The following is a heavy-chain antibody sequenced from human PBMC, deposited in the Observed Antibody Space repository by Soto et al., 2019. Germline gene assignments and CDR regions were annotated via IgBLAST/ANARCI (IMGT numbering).Heavy chain of an antibody. CDR1: GYTFTSYG. Sequence: ASVKVSCKASGYTFTSYGYAWVRQAPGQRLEWMGWINAGNGNTKYAQKFQGRVTMTRDTSASTAYMELSSLRSEDTAVYYCARGDFWSGSDWWGQGTLVTVSS. D-gene: IGHD3-3*01. V-gene: IGHV1-3*01. CDR2: INAGNGNT. CDR3: ARGDFWSGSDW. J-gene: IGHJ4*02.